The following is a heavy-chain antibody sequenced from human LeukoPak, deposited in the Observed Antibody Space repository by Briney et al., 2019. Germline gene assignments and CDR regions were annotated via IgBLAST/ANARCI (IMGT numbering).Heavy chain of an antibody. CDR3: ARPSGGAYYYDSYVGMDV. CDR1: GHTLTELS. V-gene: IGHV1-24*01. D-gene: IGHD3-22*01. Sequence: GASVKVSCKVSGHTLTELSMHWVRQAPGKGLEWMGGFDPEDGETIYAQKFQGRVTMTEDTSTDTAYMELSSLRSEDTAVYYCARPSGGAYYYDSYVGMDVWGQGTTVTVSS. J-gene: IGHJ6*02. CDR2: FDPEDGET.